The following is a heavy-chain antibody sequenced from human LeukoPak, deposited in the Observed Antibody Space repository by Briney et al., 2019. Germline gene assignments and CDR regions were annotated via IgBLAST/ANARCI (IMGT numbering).Heavy chain of an antibody. D-gene: IGHD3-22*01. CDR1: GFTFSSYG. CDR2: ISYDGSNK. V-gene: IGHV3-30*18. CDR3: AKDILSSYYYDSSGYYYPWHY. J-gene: IGHJ4*02. Sequence: GGSLRLSCAASGFTFSSYGMHWVRQAPGKGLEWVAVISYDGSNKYYADSVKGRFTISRDNSKNTLYLQMNSLRAEDTAVYYCAKDILSSYYYDSSGYYYPWHYWGQGTLVTVSS.